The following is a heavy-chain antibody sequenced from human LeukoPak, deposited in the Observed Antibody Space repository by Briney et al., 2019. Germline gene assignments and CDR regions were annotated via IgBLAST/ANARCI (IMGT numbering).Heavy chain of an antibody. CDR3: ARDRGRGSHPFGY. CDR2: IYSGGST. D-gene: IGHD3-16*01. Sequence: GRSLRLSCAASGFTVSSNYMSWVRQAPGKGLEWVSVIYSGGSTYYADSVKGRFTISRDNSKNTLYLQMNSLRAEDTAVYYCARDRGRGSHPFGYWGQGTLVTVSS. J-gene: IGHJ4*02. V-gene: IGHV3-53*01. CDR1: GFTVSSNY.